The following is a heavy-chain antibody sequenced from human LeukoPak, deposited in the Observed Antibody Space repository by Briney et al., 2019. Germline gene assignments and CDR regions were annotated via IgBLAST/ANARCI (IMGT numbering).Heavy chain of an antibody. CDR2: IYTSGRT. CDR1: GGSISSYY. Sequence: AETLTLTCTVSGGSISSYYWSWIRQPAGKGLEWIGRIYTSGRTNYNPSLKSRVTMSVHTSKNQFSLKLSSETAADTAVYYCARDHRKSVCYYYMDVWGKGTTVTVSS. V-gene: IGHV4-4*07. J-gene: IGHJ6*03. CDR3: ARDHRKSVCYYYMDV.